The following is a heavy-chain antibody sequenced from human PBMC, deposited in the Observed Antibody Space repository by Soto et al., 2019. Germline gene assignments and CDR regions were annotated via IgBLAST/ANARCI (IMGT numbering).Heavy chain of an antibody. D-gene: IGHD3-16*01. CDR3: ARVTFTPNWFDS. Sequence: SETLSLTCTVSGDSISSPDYYWSWIRQAPGKGLELIGYVYYRGSIYYTPSFESRVSISIDTSKNQFSLRLTSVTAADSAVYFCARVTFTPNWFDSWGQGILVTVST. CDR1: GDSISSPDYY. CDR2: VYYRGSI. J-gene: IGHJ5*01. V-gene: IGHV4-30-4*01.